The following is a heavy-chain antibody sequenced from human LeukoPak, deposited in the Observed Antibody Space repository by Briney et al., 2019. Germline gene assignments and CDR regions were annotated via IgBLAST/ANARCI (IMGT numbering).Heavy chain of an antibody. V-gene: IGHV3-53*01. CDR2: IYNTGST. CDR1: GFIVSNNY. CDR3: ASPKCTYGRFNY. D-gene: IGHD3-10*01. J-gene: IGHJ4*02. Sequence: GGSLRLSCAVSGFIVSNNYMSWVRQAPGKGLEWVSVIYNTGSTDYADSVRGRFTISRDISKNTLHLQMNSLRAEDTAVYYCASPKCTYGRFNYWGQGTLVTVSS.